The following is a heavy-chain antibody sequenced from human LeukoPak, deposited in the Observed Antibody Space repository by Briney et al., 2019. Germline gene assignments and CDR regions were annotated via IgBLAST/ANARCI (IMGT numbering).Heavy chain of an antibody. CDR1: GGSISSSSYY. CDR2: IYYSGST. CDR3: ARLVGTDDAEYFQH. D-gene: IGHD1-26*01. Sequence: SETLSLTCTVSGGSISSSSYYWGWIRQPPGKGLEWIGSIYYSGSTYYNPSLKSRVTISVDTSKNQFSLKLSSVTAADTAVYYCARLVGTDDAEYFQHWGQGTLVTVSS. V-gene: IGHV4-39*01. J-gene: IGHJ1*01.